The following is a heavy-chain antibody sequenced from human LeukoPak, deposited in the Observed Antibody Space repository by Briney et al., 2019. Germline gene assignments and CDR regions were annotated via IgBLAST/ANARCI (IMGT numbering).Heavy chain of an antibody. CDR2: IYPAESDP. V-gene: IGHV5-51*01. J-gene: IGHJ5*02. Sequence: GEPLKIPCKGSGYSFTSYWIGWVRQTPGKGLGWLGIIYPAESDPRYSPSFQGQVTISADKSISTAYLQWSSLKASDTAMYYCARRVGYCSGGSCYAGWFDPWGQGTLVTVSS. CDR3: ARRVGYCSGGSCYAGWFDP. CDR1: GYSFTSYW. D-gene: IGHD2-15*01.